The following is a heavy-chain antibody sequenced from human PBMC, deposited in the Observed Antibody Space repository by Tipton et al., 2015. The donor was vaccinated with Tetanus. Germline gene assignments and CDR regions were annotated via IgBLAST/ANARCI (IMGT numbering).Heavy chain of an antibody. CDR1: GASITSDEYY. J-gene: IGHJ4*02. CDR2: VLNSGKT. D-gene: IGHD2-21*01. CDR3: ARSNFAYSKKGAFDY. Sequence: TLSLTCTVSGASITSDEYYWSWIRQSPGRGLESIGYVLNSGKTYYHPSLRRRVIISLDRSKSQFSLKLTSVTAADTAVYYCARSNFAYSKKGAFDYWGQGTLVTVSS. V-gene: IGHV4-30-4*01.